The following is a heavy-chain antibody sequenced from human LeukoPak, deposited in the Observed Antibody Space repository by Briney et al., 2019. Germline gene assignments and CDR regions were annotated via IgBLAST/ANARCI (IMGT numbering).Heavy chain of an antibody. J-gene: IGHJ4*02. V-gene: IGHV3-48*01. D-gene: IGHD2-2*01. CDR3: EREAPYCSSTSCYAVNSFDY. CDR1: GFTFSSNS. CDR2: ISSSRSTI. Sequence: PGRSLRLSCAASGFTFSSNSMNWVRQAPGPRLERVSYISSSRSTIYYADSVKGRFTISRDNAKNSLYLQMNSLRAEDTAVYYCEREAPYCSSTSCYAVNSFDYWGQGTLVTVSS.